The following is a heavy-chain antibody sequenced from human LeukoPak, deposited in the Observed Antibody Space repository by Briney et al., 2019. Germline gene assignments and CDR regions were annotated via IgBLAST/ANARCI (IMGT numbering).Heavy chain of an antibody. V-gene: IGHV1-2*02. Sequence: ASVKVSCKASGYTFIDYYMHWVRQAPGQGLEWIGWISPNSGGTKYAQKFQGRVTMTRDTSITTVYMELSGLSFDDTAVYYCARGGGRYSVDYWGQGTLVIVSS. CDR3: ARGGGRYSVDY. D-gene: IGHD1-26*01. J-gene: IGHJ4*02. CDR2: ISPNSGGT. CDR1: GYTFIDYY.